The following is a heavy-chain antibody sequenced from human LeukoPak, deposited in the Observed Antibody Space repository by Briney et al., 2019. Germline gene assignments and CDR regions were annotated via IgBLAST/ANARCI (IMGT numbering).Heavy chain of an antibody. J-gene: IGHJ4*02. CDR2: ISSSSSYI. V-gene: IGHV3-21*01. Sequence: GGSLRLSCAASGFTFSSYSMNWVRLAPGKGLEWVSSISSSSSYIYYADSVKGRFTISRDNAKNSLYLQMNSLRAEDTAVYYCAVFDFWSGYYYVDRDYWGQGTLVTVSS. D-gene: IGHD3-3*01. CDR3: AVFDFWSGYYYVDRDY. CDR1: GFTFSSYS.